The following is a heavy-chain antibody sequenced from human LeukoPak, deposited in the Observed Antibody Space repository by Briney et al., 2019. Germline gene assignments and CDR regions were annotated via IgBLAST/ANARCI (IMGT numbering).Heavy chain of an antibody. V-gene: IGHV4-38-2*02. J-gene: IGHJ4*02. D-gene: IGHD4-23*01. CDR3: ARDQGGNPIGY. CDR1: GFSISSGYY. Sequence: SETLSLTCTVSGFSISSGYYWGWIRQPPGKGLDWIGSIHHSGSTYYNASLKSRVTISVDTPKNQFSLKLSSVTAADTAVYYCARDQGGNPIGYWGQGTLVTVSS. CDR2: IHHSGST.